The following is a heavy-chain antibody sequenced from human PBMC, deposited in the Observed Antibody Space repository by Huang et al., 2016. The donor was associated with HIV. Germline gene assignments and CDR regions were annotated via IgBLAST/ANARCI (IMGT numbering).Heavy chain of an antibody. Sequence: QVQLVQSGPEVKSPGASVKVPCNASGYTFTNFAVLWVRQAPGQRPEWLGWRNAGTGDTNYSQKFQGRVTISRDTSTSTAYLELSSLSSEDTAIYFCARGWLQLWYLADWGQGSLVTVSS. V-gene: IGHV1-3*01. CDR3: ARGWLQLWYLAD. D-gene: IGHD5-12*01. CDR2: RNAGTGDT. CDR1: GYTFTNFA. J-gene: IGHJ4*02.